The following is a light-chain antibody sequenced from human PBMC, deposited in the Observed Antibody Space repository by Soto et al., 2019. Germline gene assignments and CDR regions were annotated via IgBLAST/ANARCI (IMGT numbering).Light chain of an antibody. J-gene: IGKJ4*02. V-gene: IGKV3-15*01. Sequence: IVMTQSPGTLSVSPGERATLSCRASQNIGNKVGWYQQKPGQAPRLLIYGASTRATGISVRFSGSGSGKEFTLTINSLQSEESAVYYCQEYNYWHPITFGGGTKVDIK. CDR1: QNIGNK. CDR2: GAS. CDR3: QEYNYWHPIT.